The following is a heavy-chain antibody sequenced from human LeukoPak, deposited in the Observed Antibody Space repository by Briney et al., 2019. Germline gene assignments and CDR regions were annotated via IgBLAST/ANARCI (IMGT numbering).Heavy chain of an antibody. CDR2: INTDGSYT. V-gene: IGHV3-74*01. CDR1: GFTFSNYW. CDR3: ARGGLEPVDY. J-gene: IGHJ4*02. Sequence: GGSLRLSCAASGFTFSNYWMHSVRQAPGKGLVWVSRINTDGSYTNCADSVKGRFTISRDNAKNTLYLQMNSLRVEDTALYYCARGGLEPVDYWGQGTLVTVSS. D-gene: IGHD1-1*01.